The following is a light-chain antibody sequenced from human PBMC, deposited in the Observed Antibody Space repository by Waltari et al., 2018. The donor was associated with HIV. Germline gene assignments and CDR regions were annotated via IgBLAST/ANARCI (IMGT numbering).Light chain of an antibody. Sequence: QSALTQPRSVSGSPGQSVSISCTGTSSDVGGHNFVSWYQQHPGKAPELMIFDVSKRPSGFPDRFSGSKSGHTASLTISGLQSEDEADYYCCSYAGSYTFVFGSGTKVTVL. V-gene: IGLV2-11*02. J-gene: IGLJ1*01. CDR3: CSYAGSYTFV. CDR2: DVS. CDR1: SSDVGGHNF.